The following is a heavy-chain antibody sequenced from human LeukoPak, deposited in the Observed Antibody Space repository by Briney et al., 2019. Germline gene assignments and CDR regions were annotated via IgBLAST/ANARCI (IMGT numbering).Heavy chain of an antibody. CDR1: GGSISSSSYY. Sequence: SETLSLTCTVSGGSISSSSYYWGWIRQPPGKGLEWIGSTYYSGSTYYNPSLKSRVTISVDTSKNQFSLKLSSVTAADTAVYYCARRGDSSGYYKTWGAFDIWGQGTMVTVSS. J-gene: IGHJ3*02. CDR3: ARRGDSSGYYKTWGAFDI. CDR2: TYYSGST. D-gene: IGHD3-22*01. V-gene: IGHV4-39*01.